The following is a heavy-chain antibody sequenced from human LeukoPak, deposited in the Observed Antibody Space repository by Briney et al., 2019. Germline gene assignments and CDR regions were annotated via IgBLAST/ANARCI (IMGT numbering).Heavy chain of an antibody. J-gene: IGHJ6*03. CDR3: ARDSGNWMSYYYYYYMDV. CDR1: GYTFTGYY. D-gene: IGHD1-20*01. Sequence: AASVKVSCKASGYTFTGYYMHWVRQAPGQGLEWMGWINPNSGGTNYAQKFQGRVTMTRDMSTSTVYMELSSLRSEDTAVYYCARDSGNWMSYYYYYYMDVWGKGTTVTVSS. V-gene: IGHV1-2*02. CDR2: INPNSGGT.